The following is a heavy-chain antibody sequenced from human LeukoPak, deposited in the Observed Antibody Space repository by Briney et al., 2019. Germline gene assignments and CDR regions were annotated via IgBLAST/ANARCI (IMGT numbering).Heavy chain of an antibody. J-gene: IGHJ6*04. V-gene: IGHV5-10-1*01. CDR2: IDPSDSYT. CDR3: ARSFNYDVYGMDV. CDR1: GYSFTSYW. Sequence: PGESLKISCKGSGYSFTSYWISWGRQMPGKGLEWMGRIDPSDSYTNYSPSFQGYVTISADKSISTAYLQWSSLKASDTAMYYCARSFNYDVYGMDVWGKGTTVTVSS. D-gene: IGHD3-3*01.